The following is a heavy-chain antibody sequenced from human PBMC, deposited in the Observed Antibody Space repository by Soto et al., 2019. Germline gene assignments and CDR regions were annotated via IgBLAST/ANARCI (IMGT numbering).Heavy chain of an antibody. D-gene: IGHD4-4*01. CDR3: ARRSYTVMRGAFDI. CDR1: GFTFDAYA. CDR2: ISWNSDDI. J-gene: IGHJ3*02. Sequence: GGSLRLSCAASGFTFDAYAMHWVRQTPGKGLEWVSCISWNSDDIAYADSVKGRFTISRDNAKNSLYLQMNSLRPEDTAVYYCARRSYTVMRGAFDIWGQGTMVTVSS. V-gene: IGHV3-9*01.